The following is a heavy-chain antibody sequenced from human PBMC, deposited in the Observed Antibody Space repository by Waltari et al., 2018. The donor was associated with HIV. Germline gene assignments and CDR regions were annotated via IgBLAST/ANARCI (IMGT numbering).Heavy chain of an antibody. J-gene: IGHJ4*02. CDR2: IWHDANNQ. V-gene: IGHV3-33*01. Sequence: QLQLVESGGGVVQPGKSLRLSCAASGFTFSSSAMHWVHRAPGKGLECVPVIWHDANNQYHADSVQGRFTISRDRPKNTLNLQMNSLRAEDTALYYCARDSPAFSRGTEELDYWGQGTLVTVSS. CDR1: GFTFSSSA. D-gene: IGHD2-2*01. CDR3: ARDSPAFSRGTEELDY.